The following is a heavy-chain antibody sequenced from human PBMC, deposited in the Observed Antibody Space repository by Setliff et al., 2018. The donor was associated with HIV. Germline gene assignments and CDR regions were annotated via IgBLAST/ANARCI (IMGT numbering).Heavy chain of an antibody. CDR2: FYPGDFDT. CDR1: GYSFTNFW. V-gene: IGHV5-51*01. D-gene: IGHD6-19*01. J-gene: IGHJ3*02. Sequence: PGESLKISCKGSGYSFTNFWIGWVRQRPGKGLEWMGIFYPGDFDTRYSPSFEGQVTMSAEKSISTAYLQWDSLKASDTAIYYCARHFSVAGDAFDIWGQGTMVTVS. CDR3: ARHFSVAGDAFDI.